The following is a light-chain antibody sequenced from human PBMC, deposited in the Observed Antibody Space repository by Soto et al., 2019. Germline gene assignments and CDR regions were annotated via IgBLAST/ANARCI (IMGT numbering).Light chain of an antibody. CDR3: QTWGTGRASVV. CDR2: VNSGGSH. CDR1: SGHSNYA. Sequence: QSVLTQSPSASASLGASVKLTCTLSSGHSNYAIAWHQQQPEKGPRYLMKVNSGGSHIKGDGIPDRFSGYSSGAERYLFISSLQSEDEADYYCQTWGTGRASVVFGGGTQLTVL. V-gene: IGLV4-69*01. J-gene: IGLJ7*01.